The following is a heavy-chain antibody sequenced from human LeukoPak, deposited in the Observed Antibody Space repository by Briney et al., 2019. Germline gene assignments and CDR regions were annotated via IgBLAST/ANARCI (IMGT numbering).Heavy chain of an antibody. D-gene: IGHD3-10*01. V-gene: IGHV4-34*01. CDR1: GGSFSGYY. CDR2: INHSGST. CDR3: ARRIYYYGSGRYFDY. Sequence: SETLSLTCAVYGGSFSGYYWSWIRQPPGKGLEWIGEINHSGSTNYNPSLKSRVTISVDTSKNQFSLKLSSVTAADTAVYYCARRIYYYGSGRYFDYWGQGTLVTVSS. J-gene: IGHJ4*02.